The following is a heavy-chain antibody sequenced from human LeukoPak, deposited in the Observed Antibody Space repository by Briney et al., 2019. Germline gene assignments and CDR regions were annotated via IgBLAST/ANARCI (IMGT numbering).Heavy chain of an antibody. CDR3: AKGTGDYLHYYFDY. CDR1: GFTFSDHS. V-gene: IGHV3-21*01. Sequence: PGGSLRLSCAASGFTFSDHSMTWIRQAPGKGLEWVSSISSSARSQYYPDSLKGRISISRDNAKNSLYLQMNSLRPEDTAVYYCAKGTGDYLHYYFDYWGQGTLVTVSS. CDR2: ISSSARSQ. D-gene: IGHD4-17*01. J-gene: IGHJ4*02.